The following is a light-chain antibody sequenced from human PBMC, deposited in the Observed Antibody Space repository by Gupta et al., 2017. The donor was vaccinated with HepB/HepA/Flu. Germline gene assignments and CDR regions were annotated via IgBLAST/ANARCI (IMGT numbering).Light chain of an antibody. Sequence: EIVMTQSPATLSVSPGERATLSCRASQSVGYNLAWYQQRPGQAPRLLIYGASTRHTNIPVRFSGSGYGTDFTLTISSRQSEDFAVYYCQQDNNWPPYTFGQGTKVEIK. CDR2: GAS. V-gene: IGKV3-15*01. CDR3: QQDNNWPPYT. J-gene: IGKJ2*01. CDR1: QSVGYN.